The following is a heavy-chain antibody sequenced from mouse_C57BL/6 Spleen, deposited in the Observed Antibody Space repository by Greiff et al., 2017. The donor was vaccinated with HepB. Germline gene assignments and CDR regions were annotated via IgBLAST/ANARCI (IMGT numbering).Heavy chain of an antibody. CDR1: GYTFTSYT. J-gene: IGHJ2*01. D-gene: IGHD1-1*01. CDR2: INPSSGYT. Sequence: QVQLQHSGAELARPGASVKMSCKASGYTFTSYTMHWVKQRPGQGLEWIGYINPSSGYTKYNQKFKDKATLSADKSSSTAYMQLSSLTSEDSAVYYCARGGSYGSSLYYVDYWGQGTTLTVSS. CDR3: ARGGSYGSSLYYVDY. V-gene: IGHV1-4*01.